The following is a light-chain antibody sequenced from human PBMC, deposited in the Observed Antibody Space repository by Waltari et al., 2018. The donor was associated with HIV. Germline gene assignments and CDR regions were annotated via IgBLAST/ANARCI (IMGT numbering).Light chain of an antibody. CDR2: AVS. Sequence: DIQMTQSPSSLSASVGDSVTITCRASETITKSFNWYQHKLGKAPRLLISAVSTLESGVPSRFSGSAFGTYFNLTISRLQPEDFATYFCQQSFTFGQGTRLQIK. J-gene: IGKJ2*01. CDR3: QQSFT. V-gene: IGKV1-39*01. CDR1: ETITKS.